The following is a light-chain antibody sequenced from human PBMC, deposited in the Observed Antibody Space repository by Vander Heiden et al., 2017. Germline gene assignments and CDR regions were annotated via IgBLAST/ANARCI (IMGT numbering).Light chain of an antibody. V-gene: IGLV2-14*01. J-gene: IGLJ2*01. Sequence: QSALTQPASVSGSPGQSITISCTGSSSDVGGYNYVSWYQQHPGKAPKLMIYDVNDRPSGVSSRFSGSKSGSTASLTISGRQAEDEADYYCSSYTSSSTLVFGGGTKLTVL. CDR3: SSYTSSSTLV. CDR2: DVN. CDR1: SSDVGGYNY.